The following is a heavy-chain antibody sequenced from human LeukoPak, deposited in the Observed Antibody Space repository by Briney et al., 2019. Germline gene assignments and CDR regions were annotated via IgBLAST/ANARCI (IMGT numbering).Heavy chain of an antibody. CDR2: IYYSGST. V-gene: IGHV4-30-4*01. J-gene: IGHJ6*02. D-gene: IGHD3-22*01. CDR3: ARDYYDSSGYFYYYYGMDV. CDR1: GGSISSGDYY. Sequence: PSQTLSLTCTVPGGSISSGDYYWSWIRQPPGKGLEWIGYIYYSGSTYYNPSLKSRVTISVDTSKNQFSLKLSSVTAADTAVYYCARDYYDSSGYFYYYYGMDVWGQGTTVTVSS.